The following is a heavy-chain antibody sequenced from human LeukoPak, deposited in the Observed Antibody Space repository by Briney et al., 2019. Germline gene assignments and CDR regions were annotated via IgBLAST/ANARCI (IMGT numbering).Heavy chain of an antibody. CDR3: ARGRCGGDCPPPNWFDP. V-gene: IGHV1-2*02. J-gene: IGHJ5*02. CDR1: GYTFTGYY. CDR2: INPNSGGT. D-gene: IGHD2-21*02. Sequence: GSVKVSCKASGYTFTGYYMHWVRQAPGQGLEWMGWINPNSGGTNYAQKFQGRVTMTRDTSISTAYMELSRLRSDDTAVYYCARGRCGGDCPPPNWFDPWGQGTLVTVSS.